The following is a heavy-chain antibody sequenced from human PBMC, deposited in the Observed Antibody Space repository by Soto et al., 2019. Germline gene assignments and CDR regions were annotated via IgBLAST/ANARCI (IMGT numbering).Heavy chain of an antibody. Sequence: GASVKVSCKASGYTFTSYDINWVRQATGQGLEWMRWMNPNSGNTGYAQKFQGRVTMTRNTSISTAYMELSSLRSEDTAVYYCARGITMVRGVTTAYYYKDVWGKGTTVTVSS. J-gene: IGHJ6*03. D-gene: IGHD3-10*01. CDR2: MNPNSGNT. V-gene: IGHV1-8*01. CDR1: GYTFTSYD. CDR3: ARGITMVRGVTTAYYYKDV.